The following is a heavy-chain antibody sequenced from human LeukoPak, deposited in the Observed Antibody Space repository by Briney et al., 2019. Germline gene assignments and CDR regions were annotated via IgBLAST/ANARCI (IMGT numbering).Heavy chain of an antibody. J-gene: IGHJ6*02. CDR3: AREWDQGYYDSSGYRLSYGMDV. D-gene: IGHD3-22*01. CDR1: GFTFSTYA. CDR2: MSYDGSNK. Sequence: PGRSLRLSCAASGFTFSTYAMHWVRQAPGKGLEWVAVMSYDGSNKYYADSVKGRFTISRDNSKNTLYLQMNSLRAEDTAVYYCAREWDQGYYDSSGYRLSYGMDVWGQGTTVTVS. V-gene: IGHV3-30-3*01.